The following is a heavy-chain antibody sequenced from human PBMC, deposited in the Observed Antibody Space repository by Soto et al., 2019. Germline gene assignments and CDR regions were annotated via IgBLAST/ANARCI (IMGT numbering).Heavy chain of an antibody. D-gene: IGHD3-16*01. CDR2: ISYDGSEK. J-gene: IGHJ4*02. V-gene: IGHV3-33*01. CDR1: GFTFSTYG. Sequence: ESGGGVVQPGRSLRLSCAASGFTFSTYGMHWVRRAPGKGLEWVAVISYDGSEKYYADSVKGRFTISRDNSESTLYLQMNSLRAEDTAVYYCARDTTTTGGIDSWGQGTRVTVSS. CDR3: ARDTTTTGGIDS.